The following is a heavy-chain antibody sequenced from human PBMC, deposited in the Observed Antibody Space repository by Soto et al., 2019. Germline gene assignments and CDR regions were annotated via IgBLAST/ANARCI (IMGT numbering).Heavy chain of an antibody. Sequence: QVQLVQSGAEVKKPGASVKVSCKASGYIFTDYHIHWVRLAPGQGLELMGWMNTGNGGALSAQQFQGRVTVTGATSIATVYLELSNLRSDDTAVYFCAKERGSNSLHPSYNWFDTWGQGTLITVSS. J-gene: IGHJ5*02. V-gene: IGHV1-2*02. CDR3: AKERGSNSLHPSYNWFDT. CDR2: MNTGNGGA. D-gene: IGHD6-13*01. CDR1: GYIFTDYH.